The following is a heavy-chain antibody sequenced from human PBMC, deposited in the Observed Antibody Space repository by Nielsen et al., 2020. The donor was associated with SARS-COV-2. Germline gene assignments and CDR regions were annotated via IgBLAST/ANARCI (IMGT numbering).Heavy chain of an antibody. D-gene: IGHD7-27*01. CDR2: TYYRSKWYN. Sequence: LRLSCAISGDSVSSNSAAWNWIRQSPSRGLEWLGRTYYRSKWYNDYAVSVKSRITINPDTSKNQFSLQLNSVTPEDTAVYYCARDRDWGSADAFDIWGQGTMVTVSS. V-gene: IGHV6-1*01. CDR1: GDSVSSNSAA. CDR3: ARDRDWGSADAFDI. J-gene: IGHJ3*02.